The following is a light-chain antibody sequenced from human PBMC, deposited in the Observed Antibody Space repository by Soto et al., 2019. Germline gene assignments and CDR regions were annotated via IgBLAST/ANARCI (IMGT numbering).Light chain of an antibody. CDR3: QKYNSAPWT. CDR1: QVISNY. CDR2: AAS. Sequence: DIQMTQSPSSLSASVGDRVTITCRASQVISNYLAWYQQKPGKVPKLLIYAASTLQSGVPFRFNGNGSGTDFTLTISSLQPEDVATYYCQKYNSAPWTFGQGTKVEIK. J-gene: IGKJ1*01. V-gene: IGKV1-27*01.